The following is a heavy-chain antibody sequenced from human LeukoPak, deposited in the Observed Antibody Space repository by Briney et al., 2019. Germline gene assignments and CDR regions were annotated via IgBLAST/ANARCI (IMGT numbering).Heavy chain of an antibody. D-gene: IGHD6-19*01. Sequence: ASVKVSCKASGYTFINYDINWVRQAPGQGLEWMGWTNPNSGKTGYARKFQGRITMTRHTPISTAYMELSSLTSEDTAVYYCVRLSSGWLDFDYWGQGTLVTVSS. V-gene: IGHV1-8*02. J-gene: IGHJ4*02. CDR1: GYTFINYD. CDR2: TNPNSGKT. CDR3: VRLSSGWLDFDY.